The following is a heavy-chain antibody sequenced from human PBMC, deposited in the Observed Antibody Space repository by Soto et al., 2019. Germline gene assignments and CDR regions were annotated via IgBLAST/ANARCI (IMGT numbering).Heavy chain of an antibody. CDR2: IYYSGST. Sequence: SETLSLTCTVSGGSISSYYWSWIRQPPGKGLEWIGYIYYSGSTNYNPSLKSRVTISVDTSKNQFSLKLSSVTAADTAVYYCARDRAAMVRGDPDYYYYYGMDVWGQGTTVTVSS. D-gene: IGHD3-10*01. CDR3: ARDRAAMVRGDPDYYYYYGMDV. CDR1: GGSISSYY. V-gene: IGHV4-59*01. J-gene: IGHJ6*02.